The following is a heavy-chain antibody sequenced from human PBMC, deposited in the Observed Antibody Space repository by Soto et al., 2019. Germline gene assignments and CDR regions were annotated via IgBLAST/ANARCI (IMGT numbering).Heavy chain of an antibody. Sequence: GASVKVSCKASGFTFTSSAVQWVRQARGQRLEWIGWIVVGSGNTNYAQKFQERVTITRDMSTSTAYMELSSLRSEDTAVHYCAAADGSGSRFYYYYYGMDVWGQGTTVTVSS. D-gene: IGHD3-10*01. CDR2: IVVGSGNT. J-gene: IGHJ6*02. CDR1: GFTFTSSA. V-gene: IGHV1-58*01. CDR3: AAADGSGSRFYYYYYGMDV.